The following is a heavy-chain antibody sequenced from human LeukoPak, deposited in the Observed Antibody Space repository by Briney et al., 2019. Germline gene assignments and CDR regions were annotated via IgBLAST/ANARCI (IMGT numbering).Heavy chain of an antibody. J-gene: IGHJ4*02. CDR2: ISYDGSNK. D-gene: IGHD5-18*01. V-gene: IGHV3-30*18. CDR1: GFTFSSYG. Sequence: QPGGSLRPSCAASGFTFSSYGMHWVRQAPGKGLEWVAVISYDGSNKYYADSVKGRFTISRDNSKNTLYLQMNSLRAEDTAVYYCAKDLIPKAPRRGYSYGGDYWGQGTLVTVSS. CDR3: AKDLIPKAPRRGYSYGGDY.